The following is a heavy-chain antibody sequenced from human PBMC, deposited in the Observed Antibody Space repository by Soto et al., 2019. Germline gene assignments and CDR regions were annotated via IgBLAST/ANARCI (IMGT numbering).Heavy chain of an antibody. CDR1: GVSISSYY. Sequence: SETLSLTCSVSGVSISSYYWSWIRQPPGKGLEWIGYIYYSGSTNYNPSLKSRVTISVDTSKNQFSLKLSSVTAADTAVYYCARGATIGAYYMDVWGKGTTVTVSS. J-gene: IGHJ6*03. CDR2: IYYSGST. D-gene: IGHD5-12*01. V-gene: IGHV4-59*01. CDR3: ARGATIGAYYMDV.